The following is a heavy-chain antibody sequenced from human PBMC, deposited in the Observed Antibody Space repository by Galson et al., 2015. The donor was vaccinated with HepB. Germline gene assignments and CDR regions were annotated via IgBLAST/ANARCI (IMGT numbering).Heavy chain of an antibody. J-gene: IGHJ4*02. D-gene: IGHD6-6*01. Sequence: ETLSLTCNVSGGSINTYSHYWGWIRQPPGKGLEWIGSIYYSGKTYYNPSLKSRVTISVDTSKNQFSRNLNSVTAADTAVYYCARRQLAPVWSFDYWGRGTLVTVSS. CDR2: IYYSGKT. CDR1: GGSINTYSHY. CDR3: ARRQLAPVWSFDY. V-gene: IGHV4-39*01.